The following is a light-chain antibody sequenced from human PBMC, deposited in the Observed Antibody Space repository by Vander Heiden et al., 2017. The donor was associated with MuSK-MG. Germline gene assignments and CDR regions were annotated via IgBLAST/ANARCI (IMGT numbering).Light chain of an antibody. CDR3: QQYYSTPPLT. J-gene: IGKJ4*01. CDR1: QSVLYSSNNKNY. Sequence: DIVMTKSPDSLAVSLGERATINCKSSQSVLYSSNNKNYLAWYQQKPGQPPKLLIYWASTRESGVPDRFSGSGSGTDFTLTISSLQAEDVAVYYCQQYYSTPPLTFGGGTKVEIK. V-gene: IGKV4-1*01. CDR2: WAS.